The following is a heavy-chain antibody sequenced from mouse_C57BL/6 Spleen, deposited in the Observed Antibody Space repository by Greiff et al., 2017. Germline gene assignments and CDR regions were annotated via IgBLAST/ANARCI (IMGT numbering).Heavy chain of an antibody. J-gene: IGHJ4*01. CDR2: IHPNSGST. CDR1: GYTFTSYW. CDR3: ARGESNYGWAMDY. V-gene: IGHV1-64*01. Sequence: QVQLKQPGAELVKPGASVKLSCKASGYTFTSYWMHWVKQRPGQGLEWIGMIHPNSGSTNYTEKFKSKATLPVDKSSSTAYMQLSSLTSEDSAVYYCARGESNYGWAMDYWGQGTSVTVSS. D-gene: IGHD2-5*01.